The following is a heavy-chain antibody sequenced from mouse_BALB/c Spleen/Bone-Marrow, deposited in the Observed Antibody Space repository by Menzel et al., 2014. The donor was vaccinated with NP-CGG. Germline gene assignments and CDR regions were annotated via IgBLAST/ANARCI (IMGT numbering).Heavy chain of an antibody. V-gene: IGHV1-14*01. J-gene: IGHJ3*01. CDR1: GYAFTSYV. Sequence: EVQLQQSGPELVKPGASVKMSCKASGYAFTSYVMHWGKQKPGRGLEWIGYINPYNDGSKYNEKFKDKATLTSDKSSSTAYMELSSLTSEDSAVYYCTREAASPLAYWGQGTLVTVSA. CDR3: TREAASPLAY. CDR2: INPYNDGS. D-gene: IGHD6-1*01.